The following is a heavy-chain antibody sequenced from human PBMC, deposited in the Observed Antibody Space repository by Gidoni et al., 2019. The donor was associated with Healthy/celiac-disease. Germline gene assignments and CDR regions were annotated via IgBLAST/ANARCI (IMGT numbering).Heavy chain of an antibody. CDR1: GFTFSSYA. D-gene: IGHD6-13*01. CDR3: AKGFRVGSSWPGGYFDY. V-gene: IGHV3-23*01. Sequence: EVQLLESGGGLVQPGGSLRLSCAASGFTFSSYAMSWVRQAPGKGLEWVSAISGSGGSTYYADSVKGRFTISRDNSKNTLYLQMNSLRAEDTAVYYCAKGFRVGSSWPGGYFDYWGQGTLVTVSS. CDR2: ISGSGGST. J-gene: IGHJ4*02.